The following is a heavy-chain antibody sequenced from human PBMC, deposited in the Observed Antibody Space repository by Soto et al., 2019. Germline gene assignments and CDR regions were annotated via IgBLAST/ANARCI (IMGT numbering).Heavy chain of an antibody. D-gene: IGHD1-26*01. V-gene: IGHV1-69*06. Sequence: ASVKVSCKASGGTFSSYAISWVRQAPGQGLEWMGGIIPIFGTANYAQKFQGRVTITADKSTSTAYMELSSLRSEDTAVYYCARGTLALSGSYYYYYYYMDVWGKGTTVTVSS. CDR3: ARGTLALSGSYYYYYYYMDV. CDR2: IIPIFGTA. J-gene: IGHJ6*03. CDR1: GGTFSSYA.